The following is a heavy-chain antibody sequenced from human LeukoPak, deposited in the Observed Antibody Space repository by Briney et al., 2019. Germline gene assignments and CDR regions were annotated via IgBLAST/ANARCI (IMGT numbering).Heavy chain of an antibody. D-gene: IGHD3-3*01. J-gene: IGHJ3*01. CDR3: ARSASAAFDF. CDR1: GFTFSTFS. V-gene: IGHV3-21*01. Sequence: GGSLRLSCAASGFTFSTFSMNWVRQAPGKGLEWVSSISSSSSYIYYADSVKGRLTISRDNAKNSLYLQMNSLRAEDTAVYYCARSASAAFDFWGRGTMVTVSS. CDR2: ISSSSSYI.